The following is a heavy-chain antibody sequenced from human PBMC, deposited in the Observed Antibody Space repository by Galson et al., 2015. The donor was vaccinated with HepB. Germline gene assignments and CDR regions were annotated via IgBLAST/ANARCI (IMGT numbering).Heavy chain of an antibody. V-gene: IGHV1-69*13. CDR2: IIPIFGTA. CDR3: ARVPPRYCSSTSCYRLYYYYYMDV. Sequence: SVKVSCKASGGTFSSYAISWVRQAPGQGLEWMGGIIPIFGTANYAQKFQGRVTITADESTSTAYMELSSLRSEDTAVYYCARVPPRYCSSTSCYRLYYYYYMDVWGKGTTVTVSS. D-gene: IGHD2-2*01. CDR1: GGTFSSYA. J-gene: IGHJ6*03.